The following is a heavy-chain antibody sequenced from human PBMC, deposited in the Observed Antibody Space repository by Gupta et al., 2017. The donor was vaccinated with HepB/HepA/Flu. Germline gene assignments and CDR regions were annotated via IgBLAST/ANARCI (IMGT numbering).Heavy chain of an antibody. V-gene: IGHV3-23*01. Sequence: GRFTISRDNSKNTLYMQMSSLRAEDTAVYYCARVEPAAVTDPRGRIDHWGQGTLVTVSS. D-gene: IGHD2-2*01. J-gene: IGHJ4*02. CDR3: ARVEPAAVTDPRGRIDH.